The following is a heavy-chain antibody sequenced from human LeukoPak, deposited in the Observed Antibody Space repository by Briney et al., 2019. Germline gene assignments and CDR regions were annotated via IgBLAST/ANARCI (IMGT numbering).Heavy chain of an antibody. J-gene: IGHJ3*02. D-gene: IGHD2/OR15-2a*01. CDR3: AKDVTSLKAFDI. V-gene: IGHV3-48*01. CDR1: GFTFSNYN. CDR2: ITSSSNTV. Sequence: GGSLRLSCAASGFTFSNYNMFWARQAPGKGLEWVSYITSSSNTVHYADSVKGRSTISRDNSKNTLYLQMNCLRAEDTAVYYCAKDVTSLKAFDIWGQGTRVTVSS.